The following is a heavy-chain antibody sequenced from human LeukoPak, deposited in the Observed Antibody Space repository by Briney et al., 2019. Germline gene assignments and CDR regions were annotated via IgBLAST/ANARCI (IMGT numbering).Heavy chain of an antibody. CDR3: ARGHWEQDTSTYAY. Sequence: SETLSLTCTVSGGSISSSSYYWGWIRQPPGKGLEWIGSIYYSGSTFYNPSLKSRVTISVDTSKNQFSLKLRSVTAADTAVYYCARGHWEQDTSTYAYWGQGSLVTVSS. V-gene: IGHV4-39*01. CDR2: IYYSGST. CDR1: GGSISSSSYY. J-gene: IGHJ4*02. D-gene: IGHD1-26*01.